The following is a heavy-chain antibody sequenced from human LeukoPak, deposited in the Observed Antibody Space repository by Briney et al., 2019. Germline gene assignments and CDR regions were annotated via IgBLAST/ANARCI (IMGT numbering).Heavy chain of an antibody. Sequence: PSETLSLTCTVSGGSISSSSYYWSWIRQPPGKGLEWIGYIYYSGSTNYNPSLKSRVTISVDTSKNQFSLKLSSVTAADTAVYYCARVIIDYYYYYYMDVWGKGTTVTVSS. D-gene: IGHD2-15*01. V-gene: IGHV4-61*01. CDR1: GGSISSSSYY. CDR3: ARVIIDYYYYYYMDV. CDR2: IYYSGST. J-gene: IGHJ6*03.